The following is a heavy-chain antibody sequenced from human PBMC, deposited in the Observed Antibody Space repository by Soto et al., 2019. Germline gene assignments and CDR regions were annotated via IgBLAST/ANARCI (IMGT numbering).Heavy chain of an antibody. CDR1: GGTFSSYA. D-gene: IGHD6-19*01. V-gene: IGHV1-69*05. Sequence: SVKVSCKASGGTFSSYAISWVRQAPGQGLEWMGGIIPIFGTANYAQKFQGRVTLTRDTSTSTVYMELSSLRSEDTAVYYCARDRYTSGWYGMDYWGQGTLVTVSS. CDR2: IIPIFGTA. CDR3: ARDRYTSGWYGMDY. J-gene: IGHJ4*02.